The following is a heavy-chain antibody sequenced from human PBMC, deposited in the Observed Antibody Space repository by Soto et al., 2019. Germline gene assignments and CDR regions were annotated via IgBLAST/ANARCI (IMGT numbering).Heavy chain of an antibody. V-gene: IGHV1-58*01. Sequence: SVKVSCKASGFTFTSSAVQWVRQARGQRLEWIGWIVVGSGNTNYAQKFQERVTITRDMSTSTAYMELSSLRSEDTAVYYCAADSMYYDSSGSFSNWFDPWGQGTLVTVS. CDR1: GFTFTSSA. J-gene: IGHJ5*02. D-gene: IGHD3-22*01. CDR2: IVVGSGNT. CDR3: AADSMYYDSSGSFSNWFDP.